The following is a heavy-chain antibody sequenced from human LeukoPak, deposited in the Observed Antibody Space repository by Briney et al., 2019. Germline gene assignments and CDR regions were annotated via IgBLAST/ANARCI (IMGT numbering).Heavy chain of an antibody. J-gene: IGHJ4*02. CDR3: ARVRQWLFDY. CDR1: GGSISSYY. D-gene: IGHD6-19*01. V-gene: IGHV4-4*07. Sequence: PSETLSLTCTVSGGSISSYYWSWIRQPAGKGLEWIGRIYTSGSTNYNPSLKSRVTISVDKSKNQFALKLSSVTAADTAVYYCARVRQWLFDYWGQGTLVTVSS. CDR2: IYTSGST.